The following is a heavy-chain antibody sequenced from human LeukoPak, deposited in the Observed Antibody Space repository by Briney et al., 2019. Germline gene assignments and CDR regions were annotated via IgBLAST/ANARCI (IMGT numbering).Heavy chain of an antibody. CDR2: IIPICGTA. CDR1: GGTFSSYA. Sequence: SVKVSCKASGGTFSSYAISWVRQAPGQGLEGMGGIIPICGTANCAQKLQGRVTITADDSTSIAYMELRSLRSEDTAVSYCARVVVPAAIPVDPWGQGTLVTVSS. D-gene: IGHD2-2*02. J-gene: IGHJ5*02. V-gene: IGHV1-69*13. CDR3: ARVVVPAAIPVDP.